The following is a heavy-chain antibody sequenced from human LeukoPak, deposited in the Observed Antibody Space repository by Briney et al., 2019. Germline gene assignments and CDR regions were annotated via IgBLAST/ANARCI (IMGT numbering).Heavy chain of an antibody. Sequence: PSDTLSLPCAVSGHSISRGHYRGWIRPPPGNGLEWIGSIHHSGSTYYNPSIKSRVTISVDTSKNQFSLKLSSVAAEDTAVYYCTRVRTDFWSGPDYWGQGTLVTVSS. CDR1: GHSISRGHY. V-gene: IGHV4-38-2*01. CDR2: IHHSGST. J-gene: IGHJ4*02. CDR3: TRVRTDFWSGPDY. D-gene: IGHD3-3*01.